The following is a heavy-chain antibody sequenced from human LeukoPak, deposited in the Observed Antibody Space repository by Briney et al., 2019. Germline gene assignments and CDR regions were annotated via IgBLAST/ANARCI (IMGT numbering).Heavy chain of an antibody. V-gene: IGHV3-74*01. CDR3: VRGGIASAFDI. D-gene: IGHD6-13*01. CDR1: GFTFSSNW. J-gene: IGHJ3*02. Sequence: GGSLRLSCAASGFTFSSNWMHWVRQAPGKGLVWVSRIISNESSATYADSVKGRFTISRDNAKNTLYLQMNSLRAEDTAVYYCVRGGIASAFDIWGQGTMVTVSS. CDR2: IISNESSA.